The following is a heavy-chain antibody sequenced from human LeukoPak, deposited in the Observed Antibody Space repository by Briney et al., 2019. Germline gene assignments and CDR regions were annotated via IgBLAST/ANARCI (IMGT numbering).Heavy chain of an antibody. CDR1: GGSISSYY. D-gene: IGHD1-26*01. V-gene: IGHV4-59*08. Sequence: SATLSLTCTVSGGSISSYYWRWIRQPPGKGLEWIGDIYYSGSTNYNPSLKSRVTISVDTSKNQFSLRLSSVTAADTAVYYSARLASGSYGPLTPFDYWGQGTLVTVSS. CDR3: ARLASGSYGPLTPFDY. CDR2: IYYSGST. J-gene: IGHJ4*02.